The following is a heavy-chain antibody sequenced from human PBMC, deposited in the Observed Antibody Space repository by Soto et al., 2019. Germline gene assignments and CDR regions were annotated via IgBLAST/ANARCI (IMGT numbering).Heavy chain of an antibody. V-gene: IGHV3-30*18. CDR3: AKARGYYYDSSGYYYGPPDAFDI. CDR2: MSFDGSYK. Sequence: QPGGSLRLSCAASGFTFSDFGMHWIRQAPGKGLEWVAVMSFDGSYKYYAASVKGRFTVSRDNSKNTLYLQMNSLRAEDTAVYYCAKARGYYYDSSGYYYGPPDAFDIWGQGTMVTVSS. CDR1: GFTFSDFG. J-gene: IGHJ3*02. D-gene: IGHD3-22*01.